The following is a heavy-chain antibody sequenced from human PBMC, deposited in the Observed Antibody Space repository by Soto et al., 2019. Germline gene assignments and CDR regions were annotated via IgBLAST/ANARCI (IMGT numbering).Heavy chain of an antibody. CDR3: ARGSASGYGFDS. Sequence: ASETLSLTCAVSGGSFNSYYWSWVRQSPGKGLEWIGEVHHSGTTKYNPSLETRFTISVDTSKNQVSLRLTSVTAADRAVYYCARGSASGYGFDSWGPGTLVTVSS. CDR1: GGSFNSYY. D-gene: IGHD3-22*01. V-gene: IGHV4-34*01. CDR2: VHHSGTT. J-gene: IGHJ4*02.